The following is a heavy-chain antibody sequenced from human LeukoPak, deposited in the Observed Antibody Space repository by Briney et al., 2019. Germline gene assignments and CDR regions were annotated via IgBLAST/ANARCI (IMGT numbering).Heavy chain of an antibody. CDR1: GFTFSSYE. D-gene: IGHD3-10*01. Sequence: PGGSLRLSCAASGFTFSSYEMNWVRQAPGKGLEWVSYISSSGSTIYYADSVKGRFTISRDNAKNSLYLQMNSLRAEDTAVYYCARVKYYGSGSHSFDYWGQGTLVTVSS. J-gene: IGHJ4*02. CDR2: ISSSGSTI. CDR3: ARVKYYGSGSHSFDY. V-gene: IGHV3-48*03.